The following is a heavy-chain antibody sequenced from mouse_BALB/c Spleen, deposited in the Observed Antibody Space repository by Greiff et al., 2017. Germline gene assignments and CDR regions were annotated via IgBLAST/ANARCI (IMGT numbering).Heavy chain of an antibody. V-gene: IGHV5-17*02. Sequence: EVQLVESGGGLVQPGGSRKLSCAASGFTFSSFGMHWVSQAPEKGLEWVAYISSGSSTIYYADTVKGRFTIARDNPKNTLFMQMTSLRSEDTAMYYCAREGGFITTLDYWGQGTTLTVSS. CDR1: GFTFSSFG. J-gene: IGHJ2*01. CDR3: AREGGFITTLDY. CDR2: ISSGSSTI. D-gene: IGHD1-2*01.